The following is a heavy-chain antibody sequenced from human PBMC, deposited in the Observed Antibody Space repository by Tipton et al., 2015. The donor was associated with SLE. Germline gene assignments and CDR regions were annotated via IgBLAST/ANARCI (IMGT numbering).Heavy chain of an antibody. CDR1: GFTVSSNY. Sequence: SLRLSCAASGFTVSSNYMSWVRQAPGKGLEGGSVIYSGGSTYYADSVKGRFTISRDNSKNTLYLQMNSLRAEDTAVYYCARADMGIAAAGVWGQGTLVTVSS. V-gene: IGHV3-53*05. D-gene: IGHD6-13*01. CDR2: IYSGGST. CDR3: ARADMGIAAAGV. J-gene: IGHJ4*02.